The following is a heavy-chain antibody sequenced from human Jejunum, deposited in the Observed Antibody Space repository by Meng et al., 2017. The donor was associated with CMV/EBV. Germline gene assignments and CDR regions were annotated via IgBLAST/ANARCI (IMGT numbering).Heavy chain of an antibody. J-gene: IGHJ6*02. CDR3: AKDSSSDFWSSYYSFYYYGMDV. V-gene: IGHV3-23*01. D-gene: IGHD3-3*01. Sequence: SWVRQAPGKGLEWVAGAGGGGGSRFYAPSVKGRFTISRDNSKNTLYLHMTSLGAEDTAVYYCAKDSSSDFWSSYYSFYYYGMDVWGQGTTVTVSS. CDR2: AGGGGGSR.